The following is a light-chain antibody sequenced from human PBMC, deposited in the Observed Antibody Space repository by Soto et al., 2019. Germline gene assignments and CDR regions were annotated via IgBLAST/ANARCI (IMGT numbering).Light chain of an antibody. CDR2: QIS. Sequence: DVVLTQTPLSSPFTLGQPASISCRSRQSLVYSDCNTYLSWLQQMPGQPPRLLIYQISNRFSGVPDRLSGSGAGTDFTLNISRLEAESGGVYYCMQVAYCSRTFGQGTKLE. CDR1: QSLVYSDCNTY. CDR3: MQVAYCSRT. J-gene: IGKJ1*01. V-gene: IGKV2-24*01.